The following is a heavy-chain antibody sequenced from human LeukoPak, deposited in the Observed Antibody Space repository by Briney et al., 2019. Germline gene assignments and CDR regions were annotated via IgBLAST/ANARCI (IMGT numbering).Heavy chain of an antibody. Sequence: ASVKVSCKASGYTFTSYKIHWVRQAPGQGPEWMGMINPSGGSTTYPQKFQGRVTMTRDTSTSTVYMQMSRLRSEDTAVYYCARDRATTIRGITFDSWGQGTLLTVSS. V-gene: IGHV1-46*01. J-gene: IGHJ4*02. CDR1: GYTFTSYK. CDR3: ARDRATTIRGITFDS. CDR2: INPSGGST. D-gene: IGHD3-10*01.